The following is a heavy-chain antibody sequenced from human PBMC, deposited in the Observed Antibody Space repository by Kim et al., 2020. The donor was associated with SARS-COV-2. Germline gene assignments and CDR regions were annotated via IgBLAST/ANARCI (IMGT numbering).Heavy chain of an antibody. J-gene: IGHJ4*02. Sequence: PILGTANYAQKFQGRVTITADESTSTAYMELSSLRSEDTAVYYCAIGGGPWGQGTLVTVSS. CDR3: AIGGGP. V-gene: IGHV1-69*01. CDR2: PILGTA. D-gene: IGHD3-16*01.